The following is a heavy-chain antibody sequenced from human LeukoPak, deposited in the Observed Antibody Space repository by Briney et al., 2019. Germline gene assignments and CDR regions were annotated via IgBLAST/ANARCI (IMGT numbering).Heavy chain of an antibody. CDR3: ARDSPYGTAGY. V-gene: IGHV3-21*01. J-gene: IGHJ4*02. Sequence: PGGSLRLSCAASGFTFSNYNMNWVRQAPGKGLEWVSSISSSSSYIYYADSVKGRFTISRDNPKNSLYLQMNSLRAEDTAVYYCARDSPYGTAGYWGQGTLVTVSS. D-gene: IGHD2-8*02. CDR1: GFTFSNYN. CDR2: ISSSSSYI.